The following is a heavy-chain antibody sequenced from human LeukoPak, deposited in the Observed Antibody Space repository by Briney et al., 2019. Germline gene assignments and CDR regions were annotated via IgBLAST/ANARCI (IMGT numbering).Heavy chain of an antibody. V-gene: IGHV1-8*03. D-gene: IGHD6-13*01. CDR1: GYTFTSYD. Sequence: ASVKVSCKASGYTFTSYDINWVRQATGQGLEWMGWMNPNSGNTGYAQKFQGRVTITRNTSISTAYMELSSLRSEDTAVYYCARGGIRYSSSWYDLTQKYNWFDPWGQGTLVTVSS. J-gene: IGHJ5*02. CDR2: MNPNSGNT. CDR3: ARGGIRYSSSWYDLTQKYNWFDP.